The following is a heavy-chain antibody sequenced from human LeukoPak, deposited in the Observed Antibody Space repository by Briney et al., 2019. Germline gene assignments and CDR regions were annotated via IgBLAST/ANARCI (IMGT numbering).Heavy chain of an antibody. V-gene: IGHV4-38-2*02. D-gene: IGHD1-26*01. CDR1: GYSISSGYY. CDR3: ARHGPKSGGYYVRVFDY. Sequence: SETLSLTCTVSGYSISSGYYWSWIRQPPGKGLEWIGEINHSGSTNYNPSLKSRVTISVDTSKNQFSLKLSSVTAADTAVYYCARHGPKSGGYYVRVFDYWGQGTLVTVSS. J-gene: IGHJ4*02. CDR2: INHSGST.